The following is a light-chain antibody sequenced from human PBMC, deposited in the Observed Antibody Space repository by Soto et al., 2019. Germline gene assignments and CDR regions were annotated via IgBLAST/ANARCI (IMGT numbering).Light chain of an antibody. CDR1: HSVSRDY. CDR2: GAS. V-gene: IGKV3D-20*01. CDR3: QQYASSPLT. Sequence: ENVLTQSPATLSLSPGERATLSCAASHSVSRDYLAWYQQKPGLAPRLLIHGASITATGIPDRFSGSGSGTDFTLIINRLEPEDFAVYFCQQYASSPLTFGGGTEVEI. J-gene: IGKJ4*01.